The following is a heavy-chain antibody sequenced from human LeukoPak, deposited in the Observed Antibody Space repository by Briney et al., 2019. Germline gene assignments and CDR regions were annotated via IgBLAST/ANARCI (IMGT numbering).Heavy chain of an antibody. CDR3: AKDWGYTTMVSYYFDY. D-gene: IGHD5-18*01. CDR1: GFTFSGYG. V-gene: IGHV3-33*06. Sequence: GGSLRLSCAASGFTFSGYGTHWVRQAPDKGLEWVAVIWYDGNNKYYADSVKGRFTIPRDNSKNTLYLQMNSLRAEDTAVYYCAKDWGYTTMVSYYFDYWGQGALVTVSS. CDR2: IWYDGNNK. J-gene: IGHJ4*02.